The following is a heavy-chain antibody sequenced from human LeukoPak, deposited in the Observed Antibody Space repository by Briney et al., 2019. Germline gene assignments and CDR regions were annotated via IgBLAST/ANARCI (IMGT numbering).Heavy chain of an antibody. CDR3: ARGRDGYNAVSHFDY. J-gene: IGHJ4*02. CDR2: TYSGGRT. V-gene: IGHV3-53*05. D-gene: IGHD5-24*01. Sequence: GGSLRLSCAASGFTVSSNYMSWVRQAPGEGLEWVSVTYSGGRTYYADSVKGRFTISRDNPKNTLYPQMNSLRAEDTAVYYCARGRDGYNAVSHFDYWGQGTLVTVSS. CDR1: GFTVSSNY.